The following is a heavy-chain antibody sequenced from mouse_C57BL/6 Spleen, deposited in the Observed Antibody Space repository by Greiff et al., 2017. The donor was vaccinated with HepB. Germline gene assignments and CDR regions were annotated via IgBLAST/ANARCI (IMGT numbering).Heavy chain of an antibody. CDR2: IYPSDSET. CDR1: GYTFTSYW. V-gene: IGHV1-61*01. D-gene: IGHD2-2*01. J-gene: IGHJ2*01. Sequence: VQLQQPGAELVRPGSSVKLSCKASGYTFTSYWMDWVKQRPGQGLEWIGNIYPSDSETHYNQKFKDKATLTVDKSSSTAYMQLSSLTSEDSAVYYCARGRTAMVTYFDYWGQGTTLTVSS. CDR3: ARGRTAMVTYFDY.